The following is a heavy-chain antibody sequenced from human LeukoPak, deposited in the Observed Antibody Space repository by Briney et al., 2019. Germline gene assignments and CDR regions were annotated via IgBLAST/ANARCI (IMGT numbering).Heavy chain of an antibody. D-gene: IGHD1-26*01. Sequence: PSETLSLTCAVYGGSFSGYYWSWIRQPPGKGLEWIGYIYYSGSTNYNPSLKSRVTMSVDTSKKQFSLRLSSVTAADTAVYYCARDMNSGSYFVGHDAFDIWGQGTMVTVSS. CDR1: GGSFSGYY. V-gene: IGHV4-59*01. J-gene: IGHJ3*02. CDR2: IYYSGST. CDR3: ARDMNSGSYFVGHDAFDI.